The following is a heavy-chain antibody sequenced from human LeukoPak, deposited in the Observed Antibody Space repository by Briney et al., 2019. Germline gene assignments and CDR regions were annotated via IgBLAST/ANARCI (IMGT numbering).Heavy chain of an antibody. J-gene: IGHJ4*02. V-gene: IGHV5-51*01. CDR2: IYPGDSDT. Sequence: LGASLKISCKGSGYSFTTYWIGWVRQMPGKGLEWMGIIYPGDSDTRYSPSFQGQVTFSADKSITTAYLQWSSLKASDTAMYYCARLVAVAGLSWYFDYSGQGALVTVSS. CDR3: ARLVAVAGLSWYFDY. D-gene: IGHD6-19*01. CDR1: GYSFTTYW.